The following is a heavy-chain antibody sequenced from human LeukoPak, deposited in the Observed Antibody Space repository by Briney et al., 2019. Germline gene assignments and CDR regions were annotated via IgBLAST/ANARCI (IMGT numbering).Heavy chain of an antibody. D-gene: IGHD2/OR15-2a*01. Sequence: PGRSLRLSCAASGFPFDEYAMHWIRQAPGKGLEWVSGISYTSETKGYVDSVKGRFTISRDNSKNSLSLQMNSLRGEDTAVYYCATYLRSGPIDSWGQGTLVTVSS. V-gene: IGHV3-9*01. CDR3: ATYLRSGPIDS. J-gene: IGHJ4*02. CDR1: GFPFDEYA. CDR2: ISYTSETK.